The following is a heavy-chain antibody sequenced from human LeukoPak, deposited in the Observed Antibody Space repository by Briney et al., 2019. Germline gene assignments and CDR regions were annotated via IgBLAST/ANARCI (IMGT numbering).Heavy chain of an antibody. V-gene: IGHV1-46*01. CDR1: GYTFTGYY. CDR3: ARIRDGYNDAYDI. J-gene: IGHJ3*02. D-gene: IGHD5-24*01. CDR2: INPTAGNT. Sequence: ASVKVSCKASGYTFTGYYMHWVRQAPGQGLEWMGLINPTAGNTYYAQRFQGRATMTRNTSTSTVYMELSSLRSEDTAVYYCARIRDGYNDAYDIWGQGTMVTVPS.